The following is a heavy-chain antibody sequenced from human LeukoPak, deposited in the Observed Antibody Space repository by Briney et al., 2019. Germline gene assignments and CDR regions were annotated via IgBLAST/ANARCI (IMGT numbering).Heavy chain of an antibody. V-gene: IGHV4-39*01. CDR1: GGSISSSSYY. CDR3: ARPWFGELSSVDFLPHDMDV. CDR2: IYYSGST. J-gene: IGHJ6*02. D-gene: IGHD3-10*01. Sequence: KSSETLSLTCTVSGGSISSSSYYWGWIRQPPGKGLEWIGSIYYSGSTYYNPSLKSRVTISVDTSKNQFSLKLSSVTAADTAVYYCARPWFGELSSVDFLPHDMDVWGQGTTVTVSS.